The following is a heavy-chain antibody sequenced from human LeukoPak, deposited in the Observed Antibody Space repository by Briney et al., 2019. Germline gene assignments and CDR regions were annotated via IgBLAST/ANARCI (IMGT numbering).Heavy chain of an antibody. V-gene: IGHV3-30*02. J-gene: IGHJ4*02. D-gene: IGHD3-22*01. CDR3: AKATSYYYDSSGYYYFDY. CDR1: GFTFSSYG. CDR2: IRYDGSNK. Sequence: GGSLRISCAASGFTFSSYGMHWVRQAPGKGLEWVAFIRYDGSNKYYADSVKGRFTISRDNSKNTLYLQMNSLRAEDTAVYYCAKATSYYYDSSGYYYFDYWGQGTLVTVSS.